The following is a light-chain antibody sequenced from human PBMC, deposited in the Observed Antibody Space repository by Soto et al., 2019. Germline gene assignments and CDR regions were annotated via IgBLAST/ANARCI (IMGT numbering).Light chain of an antibody. CDR2: GAS. V-gene: IGKV3-15*01. CDR3: QQYNNWPPT. Sequence: EILMTQLPATLSGSPGERATLSCRASQSVRSNLAWYQQKPGQAPRLLIYGASTRATGIPDRFSGSGSGTEFTLTISRLQSEDFAVYYCQQYNNWPPTFGQGTKVDIK. CDR1: QSVRSN. J-gene: IGKJ1*01.